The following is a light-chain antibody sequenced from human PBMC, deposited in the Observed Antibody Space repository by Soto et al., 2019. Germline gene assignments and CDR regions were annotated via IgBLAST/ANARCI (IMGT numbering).Light chain of an antibody. V-gene: IGLV2-11*01. CDR2: DVS. CDR1: SSDVGDYDY. Sequence: QSALTQPRSVSGSPGQSVTISCTGTSSDVGDYDYVSWYQQHPGKAPKLMIYDVSKRPSGGPDRFSGSKSGNTASLTISGLQAVDEADYYCSSYAGSYTWVFGGGTKLTVL. CDR3: SSYAGSYTWV. J-gene: IGLJ3*02.